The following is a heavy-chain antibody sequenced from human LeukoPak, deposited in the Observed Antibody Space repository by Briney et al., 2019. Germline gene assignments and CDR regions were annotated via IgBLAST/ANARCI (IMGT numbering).Heavy chain of an antibody. D-gene: IGHD5-18*01. J-gene: IGHJ3*02. Sequence: ASVKVSCKASGYTFTSYYMNWARQAPGQGLEWMGIINPSGGSTSYAQKFQGRVTMTRDTSTSTVYMELSSLRSEDTAVYYCARVIHVDTAMVTGAFDIWGQGTMVTVSS. CDR3: ARVIHVDTAMVTGAFDI. CDR2: INPSGGST. CDR1: GYTFTSYY. V-gene: IGHV1-46*01.